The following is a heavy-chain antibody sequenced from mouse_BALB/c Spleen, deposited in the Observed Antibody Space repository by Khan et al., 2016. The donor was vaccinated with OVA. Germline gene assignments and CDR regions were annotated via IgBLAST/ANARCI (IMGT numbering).Heavy chain of an antibody. V-gene: IGHV1-54*01. D-gene: IGHD3-2*01. Sequence: QVQLQQSGAELVRPGTSVKVSCKASGYAFTNYLIEWVKQRPGQGLEWIGVINPGSGGTNYNEKFKGKATLTADKSSSTAYMQLSSLPSDDSAVYFCARRDNAMDYWSQGTSVTVSS. CDR3: ARRDNAMDY. J-gene: IGHJ4*01. CDR2: INPGSGGT. CDR1: GYAFTNYL.